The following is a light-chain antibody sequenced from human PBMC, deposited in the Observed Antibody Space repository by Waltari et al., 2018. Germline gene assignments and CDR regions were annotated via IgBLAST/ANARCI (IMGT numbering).Light chain of an antibody. CDR1: DNDVGGYNY. Sequence: QSALTQPASVSGSPGQSITISCTGTDNDVGGYNYVSWYQQHPGNAPKLIIYDVNKRPPRVSIRCSGSKSGNTAALTISGLQAEDEAEYYGNSYTSGTTFVVFGGGTTLTVL. CDR2: DVN. J-gene: IGLJ2*01. CDR3: NSYTSGTTFVV. V-gene: IGLV2-14*01.